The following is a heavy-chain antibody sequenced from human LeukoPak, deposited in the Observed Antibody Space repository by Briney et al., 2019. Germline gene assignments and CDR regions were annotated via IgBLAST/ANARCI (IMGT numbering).Heavy chain of an antibody. Sequence: GASVKVSCRASGYTFTSYGISWVRQAPGQGLEWMGGIIPIFGTANYAQKFQGRVTITADESTSTAYMELSSLRSEDTAVYYCARNLECRKYSSSSCYYYYMDVWGKGTTVAVSS. J-gene: IGHJ6*03. CDR1: GYTFTSYG. V-gene: IGHV1-69*13. CDR3: ARNLECRKYSSSSCYYYYMDV. D-gene: IGHD6-6*01. CDR2: IIPIFGTA.